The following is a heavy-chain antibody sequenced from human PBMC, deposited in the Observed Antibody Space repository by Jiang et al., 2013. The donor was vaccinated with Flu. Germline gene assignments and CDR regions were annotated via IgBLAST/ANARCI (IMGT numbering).Heavy chain of an antibody. CDR3: AKDGQQWLVQD. D-gene: IGHD6-19*01. CDR1: GFTFSSYG. V-gene: IGHV3-30*18. Sequence: VQLLESGGGVVQPGRSLRLSCAASGFTFSSYGMHWVRQAPGKGLEWVAVISYDGSNKYYADSVKGRFTISRDNSKNTLYLQMNSLRAEDTAVYYCAKDGQQWLVQDWGQGNPGHRLL. CDR2: ISYDGSNK. J-gene: IGHJ4*02.